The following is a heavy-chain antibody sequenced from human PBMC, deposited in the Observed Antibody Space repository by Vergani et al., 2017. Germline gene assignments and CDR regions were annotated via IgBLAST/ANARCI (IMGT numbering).Heavy chain of an antibody. CDR3: ARVPGATTREDY. CDR1: GYTFTSYY. V-gene: IGHV1-46*01. CDR2: INPSGGSS. J-gene: IGHJ4*02. Sequence: QVQLVQSGAEVKKPGASVKVSCKASGYTFTSYYMHWVRQAPGQGLEWMGIINPSGGSSSYAQKFQGRVTMTRDTSTSTVYMELSSLRSEDTAVYYCARVPGATTREDYWGQGTLVTVSS. D-gene: IGHD5-24*01.